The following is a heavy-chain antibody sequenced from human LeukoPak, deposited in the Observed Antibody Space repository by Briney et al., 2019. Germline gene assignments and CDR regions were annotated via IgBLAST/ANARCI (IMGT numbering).Heavy chain of an antibody. CDR2: ISVYSGNT. CDR3: ARDQPFYYGSGSYYIDYYYYYYMDV. V-gene: IGHV1-18*01. CDR1: GYTFINYG. D-gene: IGHD3-10*01. Sequence: ASVKVSCKTSGYTFINYGISWVRQAPGQGLEWMGRISVYSGNTNYAQKFQGRVTMTTDTSTSTAYMELRSLRSDDTAVYYCARDQPFYYGSGSYYIDYYYYYYMDVWGKGTTVTVSS. J-gene: IGHJ6*03.